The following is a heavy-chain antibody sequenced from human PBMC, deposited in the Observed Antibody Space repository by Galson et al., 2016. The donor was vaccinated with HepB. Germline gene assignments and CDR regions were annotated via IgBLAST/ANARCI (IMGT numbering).Heavy chain of an antibody. Sequence: SLRLSCAASGFTLTNYGMHWVRQAPGKGLEWVAMISYDGSAEYYADSVKGRFTISRDISENTMYLQMSSLRTEDTAVYYCAKDLWINKWTNYFDYWGQGTLVTVSS. D-gene: IGHD2-21*01. V-gene: IGHV3-30*18. CDR3: AKDLWINKWTNYFDY. CDR1: GFTLTNYG. CDR2: ISYDGSAE. J-gene: IGHJ4*02.